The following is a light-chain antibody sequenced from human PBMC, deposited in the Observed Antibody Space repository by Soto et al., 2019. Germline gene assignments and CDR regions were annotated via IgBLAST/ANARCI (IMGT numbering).Light chain of an antibody. J-gene: IGLJ2*01. CDR1: GSNIGTFY. CDR3: TAWYDNRSAVV. V-gene: IGLV1-47*02. CDR2: AKN. Sequence: QSVLTQSPSTSATPGQGVSISCSGAGSNIGTFYVSWYQHVPRTAPRLLIYAKNHRPSGVPDRFSGSKSATSASLAISGLLSEDEAYYYCTAWYDNRSAVVFGGGTKLTVL.